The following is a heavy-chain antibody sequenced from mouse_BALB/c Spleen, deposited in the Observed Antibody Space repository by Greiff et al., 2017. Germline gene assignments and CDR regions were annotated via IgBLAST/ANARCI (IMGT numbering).Heavy chain of an antibody. Sequence: QVQLQQSGAELVKPGASVKLSCKASGYTFTSYWMHWVKQRPGQGLEWIGEINPSNGRTNYNEKFKSKATLTVDKSSSTAYMQLSSLTSEDSAVYYCARDGYYLWGQGTSVTVSS. CDR2: INPSNGRT. V-gene: IGHV1S81*02. CDR3: ARDGYYL. CDR1: GYTFTSYW. J-gene: IGHJ4*01. D-gene: IGHD2-3*01.